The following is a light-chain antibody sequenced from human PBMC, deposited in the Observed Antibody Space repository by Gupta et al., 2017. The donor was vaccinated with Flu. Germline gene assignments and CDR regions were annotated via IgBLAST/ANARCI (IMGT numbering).Light chain of an antibody. J-gene: IGLJ1*01. V-gene: IGLV2-14*01. CDR1: SSDVGGYNY. CDR3: SAYTSSSTEV. CDR2: EVS. Sequence: QSALTQPASVSGSPGQSITISCTGTSSDVGGYNYVSWYQQHPGKAPKLMMYEVSKRPSGVSNRFSGSKSGNTASLTICGLQAEDEADYYCSAYTSSSTEVFGTGTKVTVL.